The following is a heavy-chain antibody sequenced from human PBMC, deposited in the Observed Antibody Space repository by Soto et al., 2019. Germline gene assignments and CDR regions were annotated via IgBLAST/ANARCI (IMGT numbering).Heavy chain of an antibody. D-gene: IGHD3-3*01. CDR1: GFTFINDA. J-gene: IGHJ6*01. V-gene: IGHV3-23*01. Sequence: LRLSCVASGFTFINDAMSWVRQAPGKGLEWVSGISGVGGSTAYADSVKGRFTISRDNSKNTVYLQMNSLRAEDTAVYFCANPYDFWSGYIYGMEFWGQGTTVSVSS. CDR3: ANPYDFWSGYIYGMEF. CDR2: ISGVGGST.